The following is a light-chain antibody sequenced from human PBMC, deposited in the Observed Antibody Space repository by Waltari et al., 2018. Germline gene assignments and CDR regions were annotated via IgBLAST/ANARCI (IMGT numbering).Light chain of an antibody. CDR1: SSNIGSNV. V-gene: IGLV1-47*01. CDR3: AAWDDKLGGRWE. Sequence: QSVLTQPPSASGTPGQRVTISCSGSSSNIGSNVVNWYQQVPGTTPKLLIYRNDQRPSEVPDRFSGSKSGTSASLAISGLRSEDEADYYCAAWDDKLGGRWEFGGGTKLTVL. J-gene: IGLJ2*01. CDR2: RND.